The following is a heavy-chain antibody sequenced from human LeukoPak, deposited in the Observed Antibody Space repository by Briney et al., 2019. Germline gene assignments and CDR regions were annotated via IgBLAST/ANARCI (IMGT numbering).Heavy chain of an antibody. J-gene: IGHJ4*02. V-gene: IGHV3-11*01. CDR3: ARVGIALTSPFDY. Sequence: PGGSLRLSCLASGFTFSDYYMSRVRQAPGKGLEWISYMSSRGYPTYYAESVKGRFTISRDNAKNTLYLQMHNLRADDTAVYFCARVGIALTSPFDYWGLGTLVAVSS. CDR1: GFTFSDYY. D-gene: IGHD1-1*01. CDR2: MSSRGYPT.